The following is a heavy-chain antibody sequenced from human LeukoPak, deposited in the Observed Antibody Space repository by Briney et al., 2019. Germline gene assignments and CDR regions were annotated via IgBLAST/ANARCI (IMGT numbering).Heavy chain of an antibody. D-gene: IGHD1-26*01. CDR2: IYYSGST. V-gene: IGHV4-59*01. J-gene: IGHJ4*02. CDR1: GGSISSYY. Sequence: SETLSLTCTVSGGSISSYYWSWIRQPPGKGLEWIGYIYYSGSTNYNPSLKSRVTISVDTSRNQFSLKLSSVTAADTAVYYCARIVGATLDYWGQGTLVTVSS. CDR3: ARIVGATLDY.